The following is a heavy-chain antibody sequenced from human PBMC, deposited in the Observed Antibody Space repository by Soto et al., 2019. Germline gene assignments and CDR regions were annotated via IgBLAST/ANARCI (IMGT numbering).Heavy chain of an antibody. CDR1: GYTFTSYG. D-gene: IGHD2-15*01. J-gene: IGHJ4*02. CDR2: ISAYNGNT. CDR3: AGGGGNLSWLYFDY. Sequence: ASVKVSCKASGYTFTSYGISWVRQAPGQGLEWMGWISAYNGNTNYAQKLQGRVTMTTDTSTGPAYMELRSLGSDDTAVYYCAGGGGNLSWLYFDYWGQGTLVTVSS. V-gene: IGHV1-18*01.